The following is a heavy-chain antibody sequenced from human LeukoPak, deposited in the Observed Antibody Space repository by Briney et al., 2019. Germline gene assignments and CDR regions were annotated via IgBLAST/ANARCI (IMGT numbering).Heavy chain of an antibody. D-gene: IGHD3-16*01. CDR1: GFTFSSYW. J-gene: IGHJ4*02. CDR2: IKQDGSEK. Sequence: GGSLRLSCAASGFTFSSYWMSWVRQAPGKGLEWVANIKQDGSEKYYVDSVKGRFTISRDNAKNSLYLQMNSLRAEDTAVYYCAREGKFYDYVWGSNFDYWGQGTLVTVSS. CDR3: AREGKFYDYVWGSNFDY. V-gene: IGHV3-7*01.